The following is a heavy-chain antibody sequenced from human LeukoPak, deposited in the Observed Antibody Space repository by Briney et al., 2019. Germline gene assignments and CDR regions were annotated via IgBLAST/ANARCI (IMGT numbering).Heavy chain of an antibody. CDR2: ISYDGSNK. CDR1: GFTFSSYA. V-gene: IGHV3-30-3*01. J-gene: IGHJ4*02. Sequence: GGSLRLSCAASGFTFSSYAMHWVRQAPGKGLEWVAVISYDGSNKYYTDSVKGRFTISRDNSKNTLYLQMNSLRAEDTAVFYCARADLGYQLPFWGQGILVTVSS. CDR3: ARADLGYQLPF. D-gene: IGHD2-2*01.